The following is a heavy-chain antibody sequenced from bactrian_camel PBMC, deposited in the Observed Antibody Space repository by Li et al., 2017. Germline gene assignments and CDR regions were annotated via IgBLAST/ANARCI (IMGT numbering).Heavy chain of an antibody. Sequence: LRLSCAVSGFPYSRYCMGWFRQGPGKEREGVAGLDSDGITAYANSVKGRFTISQDNAKNTLYLQMNSLKPEDTAMYHCAASGGQLGRWCYEFPVNWVSWLYNWGQGTQVTVS. V-gene: IGHV3S10*01. CDR1: GFPYSRYC. D-gene: IGHD3*01. CDR2: LDSDGIT. CDR3: AASGGQLGRWCYEFPVNWVSWLYN. J-gene: IGHJ4*01.